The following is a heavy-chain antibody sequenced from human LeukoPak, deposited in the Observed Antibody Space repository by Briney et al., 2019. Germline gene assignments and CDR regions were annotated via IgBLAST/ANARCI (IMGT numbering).Heavy chain of an antibody. CDR3: AKDLALSGPKYYYYYYGMDV. D-gene: IGHD3-10*01. CDR1: GFTFSSYA. CDR2: ISGSGGST. V-gene: IGHV3-23*01. J-gene: IGHJ6*02. Sequence: GGSLRLSCAASGFTFSSYAMSWVRQAPGKGLEWGSAISGSGGSTYYADSVKGRFTISRDNSKNTLYLQMNSLRAEDTAVYYCAKDLALSGPKYYYYYYGMDVWGQGTTVTVSS.